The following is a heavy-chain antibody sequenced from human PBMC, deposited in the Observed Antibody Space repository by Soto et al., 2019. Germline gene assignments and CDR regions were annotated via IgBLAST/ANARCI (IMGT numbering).Heavy chain of an antibody. CDR3: ATDLNWSGT. D-gene: IGHD3-3*01. CDR1: GFTFSDYW. J-gene: IGHJ3*01. Sequence: HPGGSLRLSCVVSGFTFSDYWMTWVRQAPGKGLECLANINPDGSETYYVESVKGRFTISRDNAKKSLFLQLNNLRVEDTAVYYCATDLNWSGTWGRGTMVTVSS. V-gene: IGHV3-7*01. CDR2: INPDGSET.